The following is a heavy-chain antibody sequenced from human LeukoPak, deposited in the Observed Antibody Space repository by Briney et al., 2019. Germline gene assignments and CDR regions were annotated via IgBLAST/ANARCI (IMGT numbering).Heavy chain of an antibody. Sequence: GGSLRLSCAASGFTFSNYAMSWVRQAPGKGLEWVSAISGSGDNTYYADSVKGRFTISRDNSKNTLHLQMNSLRAEDTAVYYCARESWELLGLDYWGQGTLVTVSS. J-gene: IGHJ4*02. CDR2: ISGSGDNT. CDR1: GFTFSNYA. D-gene: IGHD1-26*01. CDR3: ARESWELLGLDY. V-gene: IGHV3-23*01.